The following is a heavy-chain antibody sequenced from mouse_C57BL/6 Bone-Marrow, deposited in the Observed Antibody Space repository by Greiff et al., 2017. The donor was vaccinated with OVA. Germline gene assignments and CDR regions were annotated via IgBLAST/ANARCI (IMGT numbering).Heavy chain of an antibody. D-gene: IGHD1-1*02. V-gene: IGHV14-3*01. CDR3: ASSYGPYWYFDV. J-gene: IGHJ1*03. CDR1: GFNIKNTY. CDR2: IDPANGNT. Sequence: EVQLQQSVAELVRPGASVKLSCTASGFNIKNTYMPWVKQRPEQGLEWIGRIDPANGNTKYAPKFQGKATITADTSSNTAYLQLSSLTSEDTAIYYCASSYGPYWYFDVWGTGTTVTVSS.